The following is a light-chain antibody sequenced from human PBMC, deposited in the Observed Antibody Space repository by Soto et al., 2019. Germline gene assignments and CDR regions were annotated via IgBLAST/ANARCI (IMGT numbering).Light chain of an antibody. Sequence: INLTQSPSSLSASVGDRFTSTCRASQDVSNYLNWYQQKPGKAPKLLIYTASKLETGVPSRFSGSRSGTDFTFTISSLQPEDIATYYCQHYDNRPSTFGGGTKVDNK. V-gene: IGKV1-33*01. CDR1: QDVSNY. CDR2: TAS. CDR3: QHYDNRPST. J-gene: IGKJ4*01.